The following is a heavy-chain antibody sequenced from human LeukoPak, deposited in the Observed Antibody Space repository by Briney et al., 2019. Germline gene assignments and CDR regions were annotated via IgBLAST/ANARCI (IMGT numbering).Heavy chain of an antibody. J-gene: IGHJ4*02. Sequence: PGGSLRLSCAASGFTFRNYAMNWVRQAPGKGLEWVSGISGSGGSTYYAGSVKGRFTISRDNSKNTLYLQMNSLRAEDTAVYYCSKDLRAISSGWFGGYFDYWGQGNLVTVSS. CDR1: GFTFRNYA. CDR3: SKDLRAISSGWFGGYFDY. D-gene: IGHD6-19*01. V-gene: IGHV3-23*01. CDR2: ISGSGGST.